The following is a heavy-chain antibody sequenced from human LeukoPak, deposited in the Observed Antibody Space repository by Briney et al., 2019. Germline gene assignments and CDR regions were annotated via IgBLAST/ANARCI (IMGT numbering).Heavy chain of an antibody. Sequence: PSRTLSLTCAVSGGSISNTNWWWWVRQPPGQGLRLSDNFSLSGPTNYNPSLRRRVTVSLAKSNNHLSLNLTSVTAADTAVYYCSRENGAFSPFGYWGQGTLVTVPS. V-gene: IGHV4-4*02. D-gene: IGHD2-8*01. CDR2: FSLSGPT. J-gene: IGHJ4*02. CDR1: GGSISNTNW. CDR3: SRENGAFSPFGY.